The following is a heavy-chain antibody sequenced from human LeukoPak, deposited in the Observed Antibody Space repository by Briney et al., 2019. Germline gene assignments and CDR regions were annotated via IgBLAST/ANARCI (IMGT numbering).Heavy chain of an antibody. Sequence: SQTLSLTCTVSGGSISSGSYYWSWIRQPAGKGLEWIGRIYTSGSTNYNPSLKSRVTISVDTSKNQFSLKLSSVTAADTAVYYCARSYSMDVWGKGTTVTVSS. J-gene: IGHJ6*03. CDR3: ARSYSMDV. CDR1: GGSISSGSYY. V-gene: IGHV4-61*02. CDR2: IYTSGST.